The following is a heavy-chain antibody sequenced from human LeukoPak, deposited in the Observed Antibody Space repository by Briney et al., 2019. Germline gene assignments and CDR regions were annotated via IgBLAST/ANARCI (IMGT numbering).Heavy chain of an antibody. CDR1: GFTFSSYG. D-gene: IGHD3-3*01. J-gene: IGHJ6*02. Sequence: HSGGSLRLSCAASGFTFSSYGMHWVRQAPGKGLEWVAVISYDGSNKYYADSVKGRFTISRDNSKNTLYLQMNSLRAEDTAVYYCAKNPPAIFGVALPGDYYYYGMDVWGQGTTVTVSS. CDR3: AKNPPAIFGVALPGDYYYYGMDV. V-gene: IGHV3-30*18. CDR2: ISYDGSNK.